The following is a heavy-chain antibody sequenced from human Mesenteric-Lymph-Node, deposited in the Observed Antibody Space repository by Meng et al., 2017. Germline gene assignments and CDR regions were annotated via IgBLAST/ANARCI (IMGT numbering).Heavy chain of an antibody. Sequence: QLPQSGPGLVKPSQTLSLPCAISGDSVSSNRAVWNWIRQSPSRGLEWLGRTYYRSQWYSDYAPSVQGRITVNPDTSKNEFSLQLNSVTSDDTAVYYCARGLGGYENDYWGQGRLVTVSS. J-gene: IGHJ4*01. CDR1: GDSVSSNRAV. CDR3: ARGLGGYENDY. V-gene: IGHV6-1*01. D-gene: IGHD5-12*01. CDR2: TYYRSQWYS.